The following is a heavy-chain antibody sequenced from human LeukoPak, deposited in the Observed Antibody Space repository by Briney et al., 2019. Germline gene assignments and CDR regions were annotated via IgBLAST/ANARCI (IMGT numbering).Heavy chain of an antibody. CDR3: ARVTPPGGYTTDDAFDI. V-gene: IGHV4-30-4*08. CDR2: IYYSGST. Sequence: SETLSLTCTVSGGSISSSSYYWGWIRQPPGKGLEWIGYIYYSGSTYYNPSLKSRVTISVDTSKDQFSLKLSSVTAADTAVYYCARVTPPGGYTTDDAFDIWGQGTMVTVSS. D-gene: IGHD1-1*01. J-gene: IGHJ3*02. CDR1: GGSISSSSYY.